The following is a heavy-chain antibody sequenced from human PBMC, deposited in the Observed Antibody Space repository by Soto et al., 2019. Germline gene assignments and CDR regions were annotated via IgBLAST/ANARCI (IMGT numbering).Heavy chain of an antibody. CDR1: GFTFNSYG. CDR3: ARTRSAWSDFHYYSLDV. J-gene: IGHJ6*02. D-gene: IGHD1-26*01. CDR2: ISYDSTKT. V-gene: IGHV3-30*03. Sequence: QVQLVESGGGVVQPGRSLRLSCAASGFTFNSYGMHWVRQGPGNGLEWVAFISYDSTKTSYADSVKGRFTISRENYNNALYVQMNSLTGEDTAVDYCARTRSAWSDFHYYSLDVWGQGTTVTVSS.